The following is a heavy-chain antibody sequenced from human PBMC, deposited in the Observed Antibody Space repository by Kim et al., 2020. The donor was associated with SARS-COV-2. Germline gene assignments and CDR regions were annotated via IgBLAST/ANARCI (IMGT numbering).Heavy chain of an antibody. CDR3: ARDLEGSNWFDP. Sequence: NHHPAPKSRVTTTGDTPKNQFSLTLSSVTAADTAVYYCARDLEGSNWFDPWGQGTLVTVSS. J-gene: IGHJ5*02. D-gene: IGHD3-3*01. V-gene: IGHV4-59*01.